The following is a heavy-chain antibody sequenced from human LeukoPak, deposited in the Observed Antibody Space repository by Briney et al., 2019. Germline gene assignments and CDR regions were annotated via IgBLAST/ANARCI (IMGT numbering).Heavy chain of an antibody. Sequence: ASVKVSCKASGYTFTGYYMDWVRQAPGQGLEWMGRINPNSGGTNYAQKFQGRVTMTRDTSISTAYMELSRLRSDDTAVYYCARDLWCSGGSCYVPPTYYYYYIDVWGKGTTVTVSS. D-gene: IGHD2-15*01. CDR2: INPNSGGT. V-gene: IGHV1-2*06. J-gene: IGHJ6*03. CDR1: GYTFTGYY. CDR3: ARDLWCSGGSCYVPPTYYYYYIDV.